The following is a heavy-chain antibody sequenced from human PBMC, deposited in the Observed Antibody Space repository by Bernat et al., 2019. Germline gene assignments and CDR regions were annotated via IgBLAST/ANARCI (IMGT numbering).Heavy chain of an antibody. D-gene: IGHD3-22*01. Sequence: QVQLQESGPGLVKPSQTLSLTCTVSGGSISSGDYYWSWIRQPPGKGLEWIGYIYYSGSTYYNPSLKSRVTISGDTSKNQSSLKLSSVTAADTAVYYCARGPVDNYHDSSGYLNWFDPWGQGTLVTVSS. J-gene: IGHJ5*02. CDR2: IYYSGST. CDR3: ARGPVDNYHDSSGYLNWFDP. V-gene: IGHV4-30-4*01. CDR1: GGSISSGDYY.